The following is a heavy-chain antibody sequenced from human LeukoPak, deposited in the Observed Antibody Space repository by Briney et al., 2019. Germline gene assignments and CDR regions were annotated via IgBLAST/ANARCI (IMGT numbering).Heavy chain of an antibody. V-gene: IGHV3-15*01. Sequence: GGSLRLSCAASGFTFSNAWMSWVRQAPGKGLEWAGRIRSKTDGGTKDYAAPVKGRFTISRDDSKNTLYLQMNSLKTEDTAVYYCTTRQWLVEQDYWGQGTLVTVSS. CDR2: IRSKTDGGTK. CDR3: TTRQWLVEQDY. D-gene: IGHD6-19*01. CDR1: GFTFSNAW. J-gene: IGHJ4*02.